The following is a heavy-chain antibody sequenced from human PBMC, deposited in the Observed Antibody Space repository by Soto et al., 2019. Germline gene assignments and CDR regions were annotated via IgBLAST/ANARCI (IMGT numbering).Heavy chain of an antibody. CDR2: IKYSGTT. CDR3: ARSPNCGGDCYPNY. D-gene: IGHD2-21*02. J-gene: IGHJ4*02. V-gene: IGHV4-39*01. CDR1: GGSISSAHHN. Sequence: PSETLSLTCTVSGGSISSAHHNWGWIRQYPGKGLEWIGFIKYSGTTYYNPSLKSRVTISVDTSKTQFFLKLSSVTAADTAVYYCARSPNCGGDCYPNYWGQGTLVTVSS.